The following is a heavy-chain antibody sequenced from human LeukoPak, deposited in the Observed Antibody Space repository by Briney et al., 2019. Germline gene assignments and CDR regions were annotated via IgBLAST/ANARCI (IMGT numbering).Heavy chain of an antibody. D-gene: IGHD5-18*01. CDR1: GFTFSSYS. Sequence: GGSLRLSCAASGFTFSSYSMNWVRQAPGKGLEWVSSISSSSSYIYYADSVKGRFTISRDNAKNSLYLQMNSLRAEDTALYYCARDPDRYGYPNFDYWGQGTLVTVSS. CDR3: ARDPDRYGYPNFDY. J-gene: IGHJ4*02. CDR2: ISSSSSYI. V-gene: IGHV3-21*04.